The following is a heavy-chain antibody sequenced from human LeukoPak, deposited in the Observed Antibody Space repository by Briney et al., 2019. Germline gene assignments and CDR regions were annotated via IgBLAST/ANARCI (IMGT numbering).Heavy chain of an antibody. CDR2: ISAYNGNT. V-gene: IGHV1-18*01. J-gene: IGHJ6*02. CDR3: ARDGSAADIYYYHGMDV. Sequence: ASVKVSCKASGYTFTSYGISWVRQAPGQGLEWMGWISAYNGNTNYAQKLQGRVTMTTDTSTSTAYMELRSLRSDDTAVYYCARDGSAADIYYYHGMDVWGQGTTVTVSS. D-gene: IGHD3-10*01. CDR1: GYTFTSYG.